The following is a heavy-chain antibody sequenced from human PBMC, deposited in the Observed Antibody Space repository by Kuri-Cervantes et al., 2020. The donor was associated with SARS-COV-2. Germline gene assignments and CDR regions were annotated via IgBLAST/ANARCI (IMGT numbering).Heavy chain of an antibody. CDR3: AKAGGIEIPAATNWFDP. CDR1: GFTFSNYA. CDR2: ITGGGDKT. Sequence: GESLKISCVASGFTFSNYAIHWVRQAPGGGLTWVASITGGGDKTHYADSVKGRFTISRDNSKNTLYLQMSTLRAEDTALYFCAKAGGIEIPAATNWFDPWGQGTLVTVSS. V-gene: IGHV3-23*01. D-gene: IGHD2-2*01. J-gene: IGHJ5*02.